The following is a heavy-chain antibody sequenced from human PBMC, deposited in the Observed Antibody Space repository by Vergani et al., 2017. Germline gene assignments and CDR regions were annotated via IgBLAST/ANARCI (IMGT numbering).Heavy chain of an antibody. Sequence: QVQLQESGPELVKPSETLSLICTVSGGSMNNDYWTWIRQPAGRALEWIGRIYPSGTTNHNPTLKSRVTMSVDTSKSQFSLQLSSLTAADPATYYCARVVAARGFDSWGQGILVTVSS. CDR2: IYPSGTT. J-gene: IGHJ4*02. V-gene: IGHV4-4*07. D-gene: IGHD6-6*01. CDR1: GGSMNNDY. CDR3: ARVVAARGFDS.